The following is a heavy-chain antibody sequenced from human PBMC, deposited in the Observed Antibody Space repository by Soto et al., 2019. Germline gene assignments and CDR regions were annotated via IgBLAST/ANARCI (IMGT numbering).Heavy chain of an antibody. Sequence: QITLKESGPPLVKPTQTLTLTCTFSGFSLNTTGVGVGWIRQPPGKALEWLAFIYWDDDKRYSASLKSRLTITNDTSKNQVVLTMTNTDPVDTGTYYCAHCPRLCSAAGCYYYYYMDVWGKGTTVTVS. CDR1: GFSLNTTGVG. CDR2: IYWDDDK. J-gene: IGHJ6*03. CDR3: AHCPRLCSAAGCYYYYYMDV. V-gene: IGHV2-5*02. D-gene: IGHD2-15*01.